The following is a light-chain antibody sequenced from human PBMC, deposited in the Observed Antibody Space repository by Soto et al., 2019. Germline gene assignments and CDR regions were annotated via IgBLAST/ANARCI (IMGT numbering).Light chain of an antibody. CDR1: SSNIGAGYD. CDR2: GNI. J-gene: IGLJ3*02. CDR3: QSYDSSLSGWV. V-gene: IGLV1-40*01. Sequence: QSVLTQPPSVSGAPGQRVTISCTRRSSNIGAGYDVHWYQQLPGTAPKLLIYGNINRPSGVPDRFSGSKSGTSASLAITGLQAEDEADYYCQSYDSSLSGWVFGGGTKLTVL.